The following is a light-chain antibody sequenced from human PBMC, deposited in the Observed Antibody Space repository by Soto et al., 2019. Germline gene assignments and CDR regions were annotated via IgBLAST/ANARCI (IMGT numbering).Light chain of an antibody. CDR2: WAS. CDR3: QQYYRTPRT. V-gene: IGKV4-1*01. CDR1: QSLVYSDGNTY. Sequence: VMTQSPLSLPVTLGQPDSISCRSSQSLVYSDGNTYLAWYQQKPGQSPKLLIYWASTRESGVPDRFSGSGSGTDFTLTISSLQAEDVAVYYCQQYYRTPRTFGQGTKVDI. J-gene: IGKJ1*01.